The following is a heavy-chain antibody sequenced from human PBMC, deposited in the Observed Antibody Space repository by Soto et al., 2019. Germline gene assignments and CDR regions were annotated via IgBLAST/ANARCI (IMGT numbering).Heavy chain of an antibody. J-gene: IGHJ6*03. CDR3: AKPPRDSSSWRDYYYYYMDV. V-gene: IGHV3-23*01. D-gene: IGHD6-13*01. CDR2: ISGSGGST. CDR1: GFTFSSYA. Sequence: GGSLRLSCAASGFTFSSYAMSWVRQAPGKGLEWVSAISGSGGSTYYADSVKGRFTISRDNSKNTLYLQMNSLRAEDTAVYSCAKPPRDSSSWRDYYYYYMDVWGKGTTVTVSS.